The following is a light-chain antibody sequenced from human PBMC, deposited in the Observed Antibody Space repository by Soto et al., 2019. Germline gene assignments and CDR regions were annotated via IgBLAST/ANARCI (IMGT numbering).Light chain of an antibody. J-gene: IGKJ1*01. Sequence: DIQMTQSPSTLSASVGDRVTITCRASQSISDWLAWFQLKPGNAPKLLIYDASSLESGVPSRFSGSGSGTEFTLTISSLQPDDFATYYCQQYNNYSTFGQGTKVDIK. CDR1: QSISDW. V-gene: IGKV1-5*01. CDR3: QQYNNYST. CDR2: DAS.